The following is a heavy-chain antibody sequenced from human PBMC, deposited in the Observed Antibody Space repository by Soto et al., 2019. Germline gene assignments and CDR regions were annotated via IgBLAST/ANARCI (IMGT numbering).Heavy chain of an antibody. CDR3: AKDRQPDGFWPFDH. CDR1: GFTFHTYA. Sequence: EVQLLESGGGLVQPGGSLRLSCAASGFTFHTYAMSWVRQTPGKGLEWISGILGSGGTHYADSVKGRFTISRDNSKNTLYLQMNSLRAEDTAMYYCAKDRQPDGFWPFDHWGQGTLITVSS. CDR2: ILGSGGT. D-gene: IGHD3-3*01. J-gene: IGHJ4*02. V-gene: IGHV3-23*01.